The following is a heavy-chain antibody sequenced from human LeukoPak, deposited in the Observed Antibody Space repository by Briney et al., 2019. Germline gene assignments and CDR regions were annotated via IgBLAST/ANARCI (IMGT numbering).Heavy chain of an antibody. Sequence: PTETLSLTCTVSGGSLSSFYWSWLRQPPGKGLEWIGYIYYSGSTNYNPSLESRVTISVDTSKNQFSLKLSSVTAADTAVYYCARTILEYYYDSSGRYYFDYWGQGTLVTVSS. V-gene: IGHV4-59*01. D-gene: IGHD3-22*01. CDR2: IYYSGST. CDR3: ARTILEYYYDSSGRYYFDY. J-gene: IGHJ4*02. CDR1: GGSLSSFY.